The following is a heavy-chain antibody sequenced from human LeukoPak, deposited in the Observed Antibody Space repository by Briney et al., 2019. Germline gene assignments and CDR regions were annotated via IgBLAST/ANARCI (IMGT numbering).Heavy chain of an antibody. CDR1: GFTFSSYA. V-gene: IGHV3-23*01. J-gene: IGHJ4*02. Sequence: PGGSLKVSCAASGFTFSSYAMSWVRQAPGKGLEWVAGISGSGGNTYYADSVKGRFTISGDNSKNTVYLRLNSLRAEDTAVYYCANDEESRDGGSCSRGFFFYCGQGALGTVSP. D-gene: IGHD2-15*01. CDR3: ANDEESRDGGSCSRGFFFY. CDR2: ISGSGGNT.